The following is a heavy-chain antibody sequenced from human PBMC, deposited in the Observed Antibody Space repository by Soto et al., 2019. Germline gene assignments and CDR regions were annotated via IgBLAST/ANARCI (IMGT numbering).Heavy chain of an antibody. CDR2: IKSKTDGGTT. D-gene: IGHD5-12*01. J-gene: IGHJ4*02. V-gene: IGHV3-15*01. CDR1: GFTFSNSW. Sequence: PWGSLRLSCAASGFTFSNSWMSWFRQAPGKGLEWVGRIKSKTDGGTTDYAAPVKGRFTISRDDSKNTLYLQMNSLKTEDTAVYYCTTGVRSGYTDWGQGTLVTVSS. CDR3: TTGVRSGYTD.